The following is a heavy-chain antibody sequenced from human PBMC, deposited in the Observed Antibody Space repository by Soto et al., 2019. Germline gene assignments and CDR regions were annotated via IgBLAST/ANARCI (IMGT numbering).Heavy chain of an antibody. CDR2: MNPNSGNT. Sequence: GASVKVSCKASGYTFTSYDINWVRQATGQGLEWMGWMNPNSGNTGYAQKFQGRVTMTRNTSISTAYMELSSLRSEDTAVYYCARASRNWNDHYYYYNMDVWGKGTTVTVSS. CDR1: GYTFTSYD. CDR3: ARASRNWNDHYYYYNMDV. D-gene: IGHD1-1*01. V-gene: IGHV1-8*01. J-gene: IGHJ6*03.